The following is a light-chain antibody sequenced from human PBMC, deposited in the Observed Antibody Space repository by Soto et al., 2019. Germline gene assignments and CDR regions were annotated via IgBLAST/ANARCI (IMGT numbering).Light chain of an antibody. CDR3: QQRSNWPPRVT. CDR2: DAS. Sequence: EIVLTHSPATLSLSPGERATLSCRASQSVSSYLAWYQQKPGQAPRLLIYDASNRATGIPARFSGSGSGTAFTLTISSLEPEDFAVYYCQQRSNWPPRVTFGQGTRLEIK. V-gene: IGKV3-11*01. CDR1: QSVSSY. J-gene: IGKJ5*01.